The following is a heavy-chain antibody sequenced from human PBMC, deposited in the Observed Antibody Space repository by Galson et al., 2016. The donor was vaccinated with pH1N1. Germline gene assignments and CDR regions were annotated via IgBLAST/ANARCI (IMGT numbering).Heavy chain of an antibody. V-gene: IGHV1-46*01. CDR3: TRDLGRRREF. Sequence: SVKVSCKASGYTFTTSYIHWVRQAPGEGLEWMGEIDPSGGGTTYAQKFQARVTMTRDTSTSTVYLDLNRLNSEDTSVYYCTRDLGRRREFWGQGTLVTVSS. D-gene: IGHD1-26*01. CDR2: IDPSGGGT. CDR1: GYTFTTSY. J-gene: IGHJ4*02.